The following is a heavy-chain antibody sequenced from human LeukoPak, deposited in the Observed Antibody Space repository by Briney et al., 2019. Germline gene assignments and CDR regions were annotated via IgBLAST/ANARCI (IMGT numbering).Heavy chain of an antibody. V-gene: IGHV4-59*01. D-gene: IGHD3-10*01. CDR3: ARVALGFGAGFDY. Sequence: SETLSLTCTVSGGSISPYYWSWIRQPPGKGLECIGYIYHSGSTNYNPSLKSRLTISVDTSKNQFSLKLSSVTAADTAVYYCARVALGFGAGFDYWGQGTLVTVSS. CDR1: GGSISPYY. J-gene: IGHJ4*02. CDR2: IYHSGST.